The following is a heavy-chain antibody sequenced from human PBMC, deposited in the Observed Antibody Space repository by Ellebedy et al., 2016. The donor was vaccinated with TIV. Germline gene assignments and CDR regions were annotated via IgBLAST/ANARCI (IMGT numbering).Heavy chain of an antibody. CDR2: IISDGSHI. J-gene: IGHJ3*01. D-gene: IGHD3-10*01. CDR1: GFTFSSYY. CDR3: AREGSAFDL. V-gene: IGHV3-74*01. Sequence: GESLKISCAASGFTFSSYYIHWVRQAPGKGLVWVSHIISDGSHINYADSVKGRFTISRDNAKNTLYLQMNSLRAEDTAVYYCAREGSAFDLWGQGTMVTVSS.